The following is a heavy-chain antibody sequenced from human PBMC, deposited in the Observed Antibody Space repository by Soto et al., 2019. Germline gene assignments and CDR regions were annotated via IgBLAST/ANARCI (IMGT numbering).Heavy chain of an antibody. CDR2: INTSGGSP. D-gene: IGHD3-22*01. CDR3: ARGLGYYDSSGYPNWFDP. CDR1: GYTFTIYY. J-gene: IGHJ5*02. V-gene: IGHV1-46*01. Sequence: ASVKVSCKAFGYTFTIYYMQWVRQAPGQGLEWMGVINTSGGSPTYAQKFQGRVTITADESTSTAYMELSSLRSEDTAVYYCARGLGYYDSSGYPNWFDPWGQGTLVTVSS.